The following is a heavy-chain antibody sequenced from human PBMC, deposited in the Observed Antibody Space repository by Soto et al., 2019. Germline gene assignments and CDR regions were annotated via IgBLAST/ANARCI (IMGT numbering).Heavy chain of an antibody. Sequence: ESGGGVVQPGRSLRLSCAASGFTFSSYGMHWVRQAPGKGLEWVAVIWYDGSNKYYADSVKGRFTISRDNSKNTLYLQMNSLRAEDTAVYYCASWTGVGAKLDAFDIWGQGTMVTVSS. D-gene: IGHD1-26*01. CDR3: ASWTGVGAKLDAFDI. V-gene: IGHV3-33*01. CDR2: IWYDGSNK. J-gene: IGHJ3*02. CDR1: GFTFSSYG.